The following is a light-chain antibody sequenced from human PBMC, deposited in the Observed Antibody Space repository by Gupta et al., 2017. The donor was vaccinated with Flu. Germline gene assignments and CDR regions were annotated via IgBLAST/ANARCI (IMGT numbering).Light chain of an antibody. J-gene: IGKJ2*04. CDR3: QQRSNWRRS. Sequence: EIVLTQSPATLSLSPGERATLSCGASQSVSSYLAWYQQKPGQAPRLLIYDASNRATGIPARFSGSGSGTDFTLTISSLEPEDFAVYYCQQRSNWRRSFGQGTKLEIK. CDR2: DAS. V-gene: IGKV3-11*01. CDR1: QSVSSY.